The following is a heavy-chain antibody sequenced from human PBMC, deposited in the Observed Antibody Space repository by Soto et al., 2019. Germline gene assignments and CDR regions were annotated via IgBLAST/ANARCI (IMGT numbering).Heavy chain of an antibody. V-gene: IGHV1-69*13. CDR3: ARGGAGGAAWNYGMDV. Sequence: GASVKVSCKASGGTFSSYAISWVRQAPGQGLEWMGGIIPIFGTANYAQKFQGRVTITADESTSTAYMELSSLRSEDTAVYYCARGGAGGAAWNYGMDVWGQGTTVTVSS. CDR2: IIPIFGTA. J-gene: IGHJ6*02. CDR1: GGTFSSYA. D-gene: IGHD1-1*01.